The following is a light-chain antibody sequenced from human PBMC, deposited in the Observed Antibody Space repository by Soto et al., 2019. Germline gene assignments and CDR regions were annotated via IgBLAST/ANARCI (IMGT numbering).Light chain of an antibody. Sequence: DSQMTQSPSTLSASVGDRITITCRASQSVSRRLAWFQQKPGKAPKLLIYDASSLESGVPSRFSGRGSGTEFTLTISSLQPDDCATYYCHTYNSYSLHTFGQGTKWEIK. V-gene: IGKV1-5*01. CDR1: QSVSRR. CDR2: DAS. J-gene: IGKJ2*01. CDR3: HTYNSYSLHT.